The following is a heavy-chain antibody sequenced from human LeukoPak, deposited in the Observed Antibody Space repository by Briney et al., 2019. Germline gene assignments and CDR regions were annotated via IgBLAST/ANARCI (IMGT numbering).Heavy chain of an antibody. CDR3: ARVFSSSVAWFDP. J-gene: IGHJ5*02. Sequence: SETLSLTCAVFGGSFSGYFWSWIRQPPGKGLEWIGENNHSGSTNYNPSLKSRVTISVDTSKNQFSLKLSSVTAADTAVYYCARVFSSSVAWFDPWGQGTLVTVSS. CDR1: GGSFSGYF. D-gene: IGHD6-6*01. CDR2: NNHSGST. V-gene: IGHV4-34*01.